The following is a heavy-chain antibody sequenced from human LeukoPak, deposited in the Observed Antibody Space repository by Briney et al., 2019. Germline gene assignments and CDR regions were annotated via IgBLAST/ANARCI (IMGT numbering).Heavy chain of an antibody. D-gene: IGHD3-10*01. J-gene: IGHJ4*02. V-gene: IGHV1-2*02. Sequence: GASVKVSCKASGYTFTSYYMHWVRQAPGQGLEWMGIINPNSGGTNYAQKFQGRVTMTRDTSISTAYMELSRLRSDDTAVYYCARDVVPGDMVSFDYWGQGTLVTVSS. CDR1: GYTFTSYY. CDR2: INPNSGGT. CDR3: ARDVVPGDMVSFDY.